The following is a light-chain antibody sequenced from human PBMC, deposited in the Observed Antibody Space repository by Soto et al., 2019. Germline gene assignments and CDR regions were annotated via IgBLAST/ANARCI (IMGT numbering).Light chain of an antibody. CDR3: QQYNSGPWT. Sequence: DIQMTQSPSSLSASVGDRVTITCRASQGISHYLAWYQQKPGKVPKLLIYTASTLQSGVPSRFSGSESGTDFTLTISSLQPEDVATYYCQQYNSGPWTFGQGNKVEVK. J-gene: IGKJ1*01. V-gene: IGKV1-27*01. CDR1: QGISHY. CDR2: TAS.